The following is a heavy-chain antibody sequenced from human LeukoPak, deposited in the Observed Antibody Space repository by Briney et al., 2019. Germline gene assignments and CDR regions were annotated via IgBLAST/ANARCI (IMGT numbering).Heavy chain of an antibody. CDR2: IIPIFGTA. CDR3: AREKWVAVAGGHDAFDI. D-gene: IGHD6-19*01. CDR1: GGTFSSYA. J-gene: IGHJ3*02. Sequence: GSSVKVSCKASGGTFSSYAISWVRQAPGQGLEWMGGIIPIFGTANYAQKFQGRVTITADKSTSTAYMELSRLRSDDTAVYYCAREKWVAVAGGHDAFDIWGQGTMVTVSS. V-gene: IGHV1-69*06.